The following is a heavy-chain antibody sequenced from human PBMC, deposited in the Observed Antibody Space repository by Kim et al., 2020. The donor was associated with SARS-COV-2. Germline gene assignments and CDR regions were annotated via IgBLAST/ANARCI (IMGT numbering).Heavy chain of an antibody. D-gene: IGHD3-9*01. CDR1: GGSISSYY. J-gene: IGHJ6*02. Sequence: SETLSLTCTVSGGSISSYYWSWIRQPPGKGLEWIGYIYYSGSTNYNPSLKSRVTISVDTSKNQFSLKLSSVTAADTAVYYCARAGREFVSYYDILTGYPYPYYYYGMDVWGQGTTVTVSS. CDR2: IYYSGST. V-gene: IGHV4-59*13. CDR3: ARAGREFVSYYDILTGYPYPYYYYGMDV.